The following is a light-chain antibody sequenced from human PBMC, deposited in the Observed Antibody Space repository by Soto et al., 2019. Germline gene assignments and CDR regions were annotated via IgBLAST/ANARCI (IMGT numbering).Light chain of an antibody. Sequence: DIQMTQSPSSLSSSVGDRVSVTCRASHSVSNYVNWYQQKPGTAPKVLISSSSNLQNGVPSRFSASRSGTNFTLTISSLQPEDFATYYCQQTFGLPPTFGGGTKVEIK. CDR3: QQTFGLPPT. CDR2: SSS. V-gene: IGKV1-39*01. CDR1: HSVSNY. J-gene: IGKJ4*01.